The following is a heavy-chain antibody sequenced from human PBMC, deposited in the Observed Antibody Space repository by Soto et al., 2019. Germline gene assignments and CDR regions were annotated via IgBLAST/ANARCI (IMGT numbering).Heavy chain of an antibody. CDR2: IGGLGGST. V-gene: IGHV3-23*01. D-gene: IGHD3-22*01. J-gene: IGHJ4*02. CDR1: GFTFSSYA. Sequence: GGSLRLSCAASGFTFSSYAMSWVRQAPKKGLEWVSSIGGLGGSTIYADSVKGRFTISRDNSKNTLYLHMNSLRAEDTALYYCVKRPPRDYYETSGYYYFETWGQGTLVTVSS. CDR3: VKRPPRDYYETSGYYYFET.